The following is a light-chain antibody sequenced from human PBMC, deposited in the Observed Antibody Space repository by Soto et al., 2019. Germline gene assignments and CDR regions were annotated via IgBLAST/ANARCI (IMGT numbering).Light chain of an antibody. J-gene: IGKJ2*01. Sequence: IQMTQSPSSLSASVGDRVTITCRASQRITTYLNWYQQKPGEAPKLLISTSGTLQRGVPSRFSGSGSWTAFTLTITALRTEDFATYFCQQTYSTPYTFGQGTKLEIK. CDR2: TSG. V-gene: IGKV1-39*01. CDR3: QQTYSTPYT. CDR1: QRITTY.